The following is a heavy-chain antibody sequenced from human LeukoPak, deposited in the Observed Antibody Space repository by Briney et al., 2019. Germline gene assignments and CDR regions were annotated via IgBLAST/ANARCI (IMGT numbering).Heavy chain of an antibody. CDR2: IIPIFGTA. J-gene: IGHJ3*02. CDR1: GGTFSSYA. V-gene: IGHV1-69*05. Sequence: GASVKVSCKASGGTFSSYAISWVRQAPGQGLEWMGGIIPIFGTANYAQKFQGRVTITTDESTSTAYIELSSLRSEDTAVYYCARDRRHCSSTSCYGGDAFDIWGQGTMATVSS. D-gene: IGHD2-2*01. CDR3: ARDRRHCSSTSCYGGDAFDI.